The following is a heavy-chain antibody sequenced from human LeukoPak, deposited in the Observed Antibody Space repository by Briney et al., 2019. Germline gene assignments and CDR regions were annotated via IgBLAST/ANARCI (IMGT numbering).Heavy chain of an antibody. CDR3: ARVDYGDYSFDY. Sequence: SETLSLTCTVSGGSISSYYWSWIRQPPGKGLEWIGEINHSGSTNYNPSLKSRVTISVDTSKNQFSLKLSSVTAADTAVYYCARVDYGDYSFDYWGQGTLVTVSS. J-gene: IGHJ4*02. CDR1: GGSISSYY. D-gene: IGHD4-17*01. V-gene: IGHV4-34*01. CDR2: INHSGST.